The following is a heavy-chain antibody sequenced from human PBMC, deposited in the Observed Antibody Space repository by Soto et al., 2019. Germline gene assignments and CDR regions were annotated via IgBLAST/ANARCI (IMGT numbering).Heavy chain of an antibody. D-gene: IGHD5-18*01. V-gene: IGHV1-69*02. CDR2: IIPILGIA. Sequence: ASVKVSCKASGGTFSSYTFSWVRQAPGQGLEWMGRIIPILGIANYAQKFQGRVTITADKSTSTAYMELSSLRSEDTAVYYCARVGYDSYVSRQVDRGYMDVWGKGTTVTVSS. CDR1: GGTFSSYT. J-gene: IGHJ6*03. CDR3: ARVGYDSYVSRQVDRGYMDV.